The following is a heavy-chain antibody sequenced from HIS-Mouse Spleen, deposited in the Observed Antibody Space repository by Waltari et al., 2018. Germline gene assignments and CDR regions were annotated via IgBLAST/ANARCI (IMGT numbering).Heavy chain of an antibody. CDR1: GGSFSGYY. V-gene: IGHV4-34*01. CDR3: ARQSSSSPRFDY. J-gene: IGHJ4*02. Sequence: QVQLQQWGAGLLKPSETLSLTCAVYGGSFSGYYWSWIRQPPGTELEWIGEINHSGRTNSNPSLRGRGTRAVDTSKNQFSLKLSSVTAADTAVYYWARQSSSSPRFDYWGQGTLVTVSS. CDR2: INHSGRT. D-gene: IGHD6-6*01.